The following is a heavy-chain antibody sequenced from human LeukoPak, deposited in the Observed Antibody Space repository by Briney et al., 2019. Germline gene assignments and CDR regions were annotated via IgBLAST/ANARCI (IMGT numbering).Heavy chain of an antibody. Sequence: ASVKVSCKASGYTFSSYSISWVRQAPGQGLERMGWISAYSGNTNYAHKLQGRVTMTRDMSTSTVYMEQSSLRSEDTAVYYCARVAAEVVGVPGAIGFGWLRRDYYYMDVWGKGTTVTVSS. V-gene: IGHV1-18*01. CDR3: ARVAAEVVGVPGAIGFGWLRRDYYYMDV. CDR1: GYTFSSYS. D-gene: IGHD2-2*02. J-gene: IGHJ6*03. CDR2: ISAYSGNT.